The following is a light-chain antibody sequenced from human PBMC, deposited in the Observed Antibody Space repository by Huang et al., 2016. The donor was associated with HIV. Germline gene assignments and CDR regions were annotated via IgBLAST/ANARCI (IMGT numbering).Light chain of an antibody. J-gene: IGKJ2*01. CDR1: QSITTY. V-gene: IGKV1-39*01. CDR2: ATS. CDR3: QQSYNLPYT. Sequence: DIQMTQSPPYLSASLGDRVTITCRASQSITTYLNWYRHKPGEAPELLLHATSTLQNGVPSRFSGGGSGTDFTLTITNLQPEDVASYYCQQSYNLPYTFGRGTKVDIK.